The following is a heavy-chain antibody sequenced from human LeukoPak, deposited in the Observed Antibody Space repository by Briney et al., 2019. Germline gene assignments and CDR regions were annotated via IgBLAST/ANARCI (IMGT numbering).Heavy chain of an antibody. V-gene: IGHV3-64D*06. D-gene: IGHD2-2*01. Sequence: GGSLRLSCSASGFTLSRYGMHWVSQAPGKGLEYVSGISSNGGSTNYADSVKGRFTISRDNSKNTLHLQMSSLRAEDTAVYYCVKGYCSSISCSLIDYGGQGTLVTVSS. J-gene: IGHJ4*02. CDR1: GFTLSRYG. CDR2: ISSNGGST. CDR3: VKGYCSSISCSLIDY.